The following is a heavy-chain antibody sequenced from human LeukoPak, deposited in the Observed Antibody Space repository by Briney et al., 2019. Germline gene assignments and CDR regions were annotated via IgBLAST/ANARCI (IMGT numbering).Heavy chain of an antibody. D-gene: IGHD3-3*01. Sequence: PGGSRRLSCAASGFTFSRYWMHWVRQAPGKGLVWVSRISPDGSRTTYADSVKGRFTISRDNSKNTLYLQMNSLRAEDTAVYYCAKDTGYDFWSGYPNYWGQGTLVTVSS. CDR2: ISPDGSRT. V-gene: IGHV3-74*01. J-gene: IGHJ4*02. CDR1: GFTFSRYW. CDR3: AKDTGYDFWSGYPNY.